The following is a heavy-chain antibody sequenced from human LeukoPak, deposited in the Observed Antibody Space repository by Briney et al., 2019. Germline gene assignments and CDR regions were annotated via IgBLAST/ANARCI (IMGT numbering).Heavy chain of an antibody. Sequence: GGSLRLSCAASGFTFSIYAMSWVRQAPAKGLEWVSAISGSGGSTYYADSVKGRFTISRDNSKNTLYLQMNSLRAEDTAVYYCAKDKRYCSSTSCPSVLYNWFDPWGQGTLVTVSS. CDR1: GFTFSIYA. CDR2: ISGSGGST. CDR3: AKDKRYCSSTSCPSVLYNWFDP. D-gene: IGHD2-2*01. V-gene: IGHV3-23*01. J-gene: IGHJ5*02.